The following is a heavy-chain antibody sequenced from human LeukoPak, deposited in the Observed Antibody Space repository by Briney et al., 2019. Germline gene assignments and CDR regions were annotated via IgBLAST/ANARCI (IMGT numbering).Heavy chain of an antibody. Sequence: PGGSLRLSCAASGFTVSSNYMNWVRQAPGKGLEWLSYITSSGKTRYYAGAVKGRFTISRDNAKNSLYLQMNSLIAEDTAVYYCARDHGFGEILPSEFDYWGQGTLVTVSS. V-gene: IGHV3-48*03. CDR2: ITSSGKTR. CDR1: GFTVSSNY. CDR3: ARDHGFGEILPSEFDY. J-gene: IGHJ4*02. D-gene: IGHD3-10*01.